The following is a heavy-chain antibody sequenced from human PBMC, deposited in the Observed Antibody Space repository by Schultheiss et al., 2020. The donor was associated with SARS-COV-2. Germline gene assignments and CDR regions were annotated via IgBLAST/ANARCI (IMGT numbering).Heavy chain of an antibody. Sequence: SETLSLTCTVSGGSISSSSYFWGWIRQPPGKGLEWIGSIYYSGSTYYNPSLKSRVTISVDTSKNQFSLKLSSVTAADTAVYYCARHISGDSSGYYTPHYFDYWGQGTLVTVSS. CDR1: GGSISSSSYF. D-gene: IGHD3-22*01. CDR2: IYYSGST. CDR3: ARHISGDSSGYYTPHYFDY. J-gene: IGHJ4*02. V-gene: IGHV4-39*01.